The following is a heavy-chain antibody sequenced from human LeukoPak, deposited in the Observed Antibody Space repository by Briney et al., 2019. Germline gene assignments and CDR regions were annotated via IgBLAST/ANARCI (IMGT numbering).Heavy chain of an antibody. CDR2: INHSGST. D-gene: IGHD2-2*01. J-gene: IGHJ1*01. V-gene: IGHV4-34*01. CDR3: ARGEVPAAMRYFQH. CDR1: GRSFSGYY. Sequence: SETLSLTCAVYGRSFSGYYWSWIRQPPGQGLEWIGEINHSGSTNYNPSLKSRATISVDTSKNQFSLKLSSVHAADTAVYYCARGEVPAAMRYFQHWGQGTLVTVSS.